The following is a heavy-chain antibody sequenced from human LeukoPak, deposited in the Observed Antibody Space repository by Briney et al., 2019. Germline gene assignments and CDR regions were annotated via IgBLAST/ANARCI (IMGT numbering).Heavy chain of an antibody. D-gene: IGHD2-2*01. CDR2: IYYSGST. Sequence: PSETLSLTCTVSGGSTSSSSYYWGWIRQPPGKGLEWIGSIYYSGSTYYNPSLKSRVTISVDTSKNQFSLKLSSVTAADTAVYYCARQLGCCSSTSCYADKVDYWGQGTLVTVSS. CDR1: GGSTSSSSYY. J-gene: IGHJ4*02. V-gene: IGHV4-39*01. CDR3: ARQLGCCSSTSCYADKVDY.